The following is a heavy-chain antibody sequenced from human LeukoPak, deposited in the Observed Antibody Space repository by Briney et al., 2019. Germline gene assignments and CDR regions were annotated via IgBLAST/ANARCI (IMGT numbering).Heavy chain of an antibody. Sequence: SGGSLRLSGAASGFNFNIAWMSWVRQAPGEGLEWVGSIKSKGGGETTEYAAPVTGRFTISRDDSKTTVYLQMNSLKTEDAAVYYCTKGMALLHPVFDIWGQGTRVTVSS. V-gene: IGHV3-15*01. CDR1: GFNFNIAW. J-gene: IGHJ3*02. CDR2: IKSKGGGETT. D-gene: IGHD5-24*01. CDR3: TKGMALLHPVFDI.